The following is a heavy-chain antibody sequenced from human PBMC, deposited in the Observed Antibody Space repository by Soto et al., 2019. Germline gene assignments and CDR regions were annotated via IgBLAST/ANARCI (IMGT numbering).Heavy chain of an antibody. CDR3: ARTLWQNEYFQH. D-gene: IGHD3-10*01. Sequence: QVQLVESGGGLVKPGGSLRLSCAASGFTFSDYYMSWIRQAPGKGLEWVSYISSSSSYTNYADSVKGRFTISRDNAKNSLYLQLNSLRAEDTAVYYCARTLWQNEYFQHWGQGTLVTVSS. J-gene: IGHJ1*01. CDR2: ISSSSSYT. CDR1: GFTFSDYY. V-gene: IGHV3-11*05.